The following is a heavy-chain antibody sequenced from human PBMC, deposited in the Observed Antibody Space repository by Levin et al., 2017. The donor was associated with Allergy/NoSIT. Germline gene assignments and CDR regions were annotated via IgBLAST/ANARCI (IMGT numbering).Heavy chain of an antibody. J-gene: IGHJ5*02. Sequence: SETLSLTCTVSGGSISSGGYYWSWIRQHPGKGLEWIGYIYYSGSTYYNPSLKSRVTISVDTSKNQFSLKLSSVTAADTAVYYCATYYSSSNWFDPWGQGTLVTVSS. CDR3: ATYYSSSNWFDP. CDR2: IYYSGST. V-gene: IGHV4-31*03. D-gene: IGHD6-6*01. CDR1: GGSISSGGYY.